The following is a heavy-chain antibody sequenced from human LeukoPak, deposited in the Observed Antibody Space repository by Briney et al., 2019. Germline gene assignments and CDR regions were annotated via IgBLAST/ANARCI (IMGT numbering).Heavy chain of an antibody. Sequence: PGGSLRLSCAASGFTFSSYGMHGVRQAPGKGLEWVAVISYDGSNKYYADTVKGRFTISRDNSKNTLYLQMNSLRAEDTAVYYCAKDRLWSNPHHDAFDIWGQGTMVTVSS. V-gene: IGHV3-30*18. J-gene: IGHJ3*02. CDR1: GFTFSSYG. CDR2: ISYDGSNK. D-gene: IGHD2-21*01. CDR3: AKDRLWSNPHHDAFDI.